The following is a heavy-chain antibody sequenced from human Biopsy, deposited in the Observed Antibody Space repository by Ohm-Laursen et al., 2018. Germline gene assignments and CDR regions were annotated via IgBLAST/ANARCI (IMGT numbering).Heavy chain of an antibody. D-gene: IGHD3-22*01. V-gene: IGHV4-59*04. J-gene: IGHJ5*02. CDR2: IFYRGST. CDR3: ARDYDTSGYYYVS. CDR1: GDSVTKYY. Sequence: SETLSLTCTVSGDSVTKYYWSWIRQPPGKGLEWIGSIFYRGSTHYKPSLKSRVNMSVDTSKNLFSLKLNSVTAADTAVYYCARDYDTSGYYYVSWGQGTLVTVSS.